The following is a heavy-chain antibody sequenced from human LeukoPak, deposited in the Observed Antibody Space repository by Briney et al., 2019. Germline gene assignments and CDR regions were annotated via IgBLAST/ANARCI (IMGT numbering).Heavy chain of an antibody. D-gene: IGHD2-2*01. J-gene: IGHJ4*02. CDR1: GGSISSYY. Sequence: SETLSLTCTVSGGSISSYYWSWIRQPPGKRLEWIGYIYTSGSTNYNPSLKSRVTISVDTSKNQFSLKLSSVTAADTAVYYCARHGGYCSSTSCPFEHWGQGTLVTVSS. CDR2: IYTSGST. V-gene: IGHV4-4*09. CDR3: ARHGGYCSSTSCPFEH.